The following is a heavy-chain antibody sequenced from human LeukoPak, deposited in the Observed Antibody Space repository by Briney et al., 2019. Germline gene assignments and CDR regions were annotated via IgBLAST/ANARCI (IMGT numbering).Heavy chain of an antibody. J-gene: IGHJ4*02. CDR2: IYYSGST. Sequence: PGGSLRLSCAASGFTFSSYAMSWVRQAPGKGLEWIGSIYYSGSTYYNPSLKSRVTISVDTSKNQFSLKLSSVTAADTAVYYCARKVGQITIFGVVISRSYYFDYWGQGTLVTVSS. V-gene: IGHV4-39*01. CDR1: GFTFSSYA. CDR3: ARKVGQITIFGVVISRSYYFDY. D-gene: IGHD3-3*01.